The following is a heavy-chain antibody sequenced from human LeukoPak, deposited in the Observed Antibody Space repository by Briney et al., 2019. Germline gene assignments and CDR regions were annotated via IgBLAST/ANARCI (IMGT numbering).Heavy chain of an antibody. V-gene: IGHV4-34*01. D-gene: IGHD3-10*01. CDR2: INHSGST. Sequence: PSETLSLTCAVYGGSFSGYYWSWIRQPPGKGLEWIGEINHSGSTNYIPSLKSRVIISVDTSKNQFSLKLSSVTAADTAVYYCARGDRGLWFGELLLYSNWFDPWGQGTLVTVSS. CDR1: GGSFSGYY. J-gene: IGHJ5*02. CDR3: ARGDRGLWFGELLLYSNWFDP.